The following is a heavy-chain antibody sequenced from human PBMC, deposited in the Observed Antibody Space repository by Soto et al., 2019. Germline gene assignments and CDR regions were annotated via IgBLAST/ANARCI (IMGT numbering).Heavy chain of an antibody. J-gene: IGHJ4*02. V-gene: IGHV1-2*04. CDR1: GYTFTGYY. Sequence: QVQLVQSGAEVKKPGASVKVSCKASGYTFTGYYMHWVRQAPGQGLEWMGWINPNSGGTKYAQKFQGWVTMTRDTAISTAYMELSRLRSDDTAVYYCARSRGCSGGSCYFSFDYWGQGTLVTVSS. CDR2: INPNSGGT. CDR3: ARSRGCSGGSCYFSFDY. D-gene: IGHD2-15*01.